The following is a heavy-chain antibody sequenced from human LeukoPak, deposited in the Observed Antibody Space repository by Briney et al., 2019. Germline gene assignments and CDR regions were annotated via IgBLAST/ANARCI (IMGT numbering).Heavy chain of an antibody. CDR1: GLTVSNHW. CDR2: IREERGQE. D-gene: IGHD3-22*01. J-gene: IGHJ4*02. V-gene: IGHV3-7*01. CDR3: ARDETYDYESNGYLDF. Sequence: GGSLRLSCVASGLTVSNHWMSWVRQAPGKGLEGVANIREERGQEYYVDSLRGRFTISRDNAKNLVYLQMSSLRAEDTAIYYCARDETYDYESNGYLDFWGQGTVVTVSS.